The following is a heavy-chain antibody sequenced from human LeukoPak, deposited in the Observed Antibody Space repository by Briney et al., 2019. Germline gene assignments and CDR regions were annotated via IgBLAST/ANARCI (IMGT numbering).Heavy chain of an antibody. CDR3: ARQTGSGLFILP. D-gene: IGHD3/OR15-3a*01. V-gene: IGHV4-39*01. CDR2: IYYSGNT. CDR1: DVSISSSNSY. J-gene: IGHJ4*02. Sequence: SETLSLTCTVSDVSISSSNSYWGWIRQPPGKGLEWIGSIYYSGNTYYNASLKSQVSISIDTSKNQFSLRLTSVTAADTAVYYCARQTGSGLFILPGGQGTQVTVSS.